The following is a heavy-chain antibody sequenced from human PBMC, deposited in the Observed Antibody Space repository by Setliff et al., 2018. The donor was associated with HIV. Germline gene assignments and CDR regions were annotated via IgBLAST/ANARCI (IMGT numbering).Heavy chain of an antibody. CDR1: GFSFYNYY. J-gene: IGHJ4*02. V-gene: IGHV3-11*03. Sequence: GGSLRLSCAASGFSFYNYYMSWIRQAPGKGLEWISYISSSSGHTNYAESAKGRFTISRDNAKNSLYLQMTSLRAEDTAVYYCARPSLLGGDSATPYDCWGQGTLVTVSS. CDR3: ARPSLLGGDSATPYDC. D-gene: IGHD1-26*01. CDR2: ISSSSGHT.